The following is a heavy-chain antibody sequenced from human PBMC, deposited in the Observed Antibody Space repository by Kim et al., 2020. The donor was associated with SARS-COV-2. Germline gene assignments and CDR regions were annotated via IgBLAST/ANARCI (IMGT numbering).Heavy chain of an antibody. Sequence: SVKGRFTISRDNAKNSLYLQMNSLRAEDTAVYYCARDRDGSGAKEGIFDYWGQGTLVTVSS. D-gene: IGHD3-10*01. J-gene: IGHJ4*02. V-gene: IGHV3-11*06. CDR3: ARDRDGSGAKEGIFDY.